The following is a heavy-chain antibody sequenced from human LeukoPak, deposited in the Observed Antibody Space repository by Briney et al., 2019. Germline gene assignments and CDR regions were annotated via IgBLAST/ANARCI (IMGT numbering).Heavy chain of an antibody. D-gene: IGHD3-3*01. CDR3: AKGGGGYYTNSWSDY. V-gene: IGHV3-30*04. Sequence: GGSLRLSCVASGFSFRSYAMHWVRQAPGRGLEWLAFISYDARDEYYADSVKGRFTISRDNSKNTLFLQMNSLRAEDTAVYYCAKGGGGYYTNSWSDYWGQGTLITVTS. CDR1: GFSFRSYA. J-gene: IGHJ4*02. CDR2: ISYDARDE.